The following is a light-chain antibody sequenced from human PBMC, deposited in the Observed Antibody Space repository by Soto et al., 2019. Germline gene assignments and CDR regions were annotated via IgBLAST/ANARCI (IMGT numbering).Light chain of an antibody. Sequence: EIVLTQSPGTLSLSPGERATLSCRASQSVSSSYLAWYQQKPGQAPRLLIYGAVSRATGIPDRFSGSGSGTDFTLTISRLEPEDFAVYYCQQYGSSPLVTFGQGTRLEMK. CDR3: QQYGSSPLVT. J-gene: IGKJ5*01. CDR1: QSVSSSY. CDR2: GAV. V-gene: IGKV3-20*01.